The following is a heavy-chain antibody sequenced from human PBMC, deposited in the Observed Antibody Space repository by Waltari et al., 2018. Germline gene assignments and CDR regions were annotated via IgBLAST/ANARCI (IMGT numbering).Heavy chain of an antibody. D-gene: IGHD3-3*01. CDR3: ARGDGGSGLGASDI. CDR2: IWYDGSNK. Sequence: QVQLVESGGGVVQSGRSLRLSCVGSGFTFTTHGMNWVRQAPGKGLGWVAVIWYDGSNKNYVDSVKGRFTISRDNSKNTMYLEMNRLRAEDTAVYFCARGDGGSGLGASDIWGQGTMVTVSS. J-gene: IGHJ3*02. CDR1: GFTFTTHG. V-gene: IGHV3-33*01.